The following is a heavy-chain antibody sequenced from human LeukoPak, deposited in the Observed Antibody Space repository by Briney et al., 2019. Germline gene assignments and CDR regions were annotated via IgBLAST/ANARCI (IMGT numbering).Heavy chain of an antibody. V-gene: IGHV3-23*01. D-gene: IGHD5-12*01. CDR1: GFTFISYA. CDR2: ISASGGST. J-gene: IGHJ4*02. Sequence: GGSLRLSCAVSGFTFISYAMSWVRQAPGKGLEWVSIISASGGSTYYANSVKGRFTISRDNSKNTLYLQMNSLRAEDTAVYHCANGGYSGYDPVDYWGQGTLVTVSS. CDR3: ANGGYSGYDPVDY.